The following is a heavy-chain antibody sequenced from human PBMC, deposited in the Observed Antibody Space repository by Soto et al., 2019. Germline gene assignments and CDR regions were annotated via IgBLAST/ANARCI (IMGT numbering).Heavy chain of an antibody. Sequence: PSETLALTCTVSGGSISSYYWSWIRQPPGKGLEWIGYIYYSGSTNYNPSLKSRVTISVDTSKNQFSLKLSSVTAADTAVYYCARVHWGFDYCGQGTLVTVYS. D-gene: IGHD7-27*01. CDR1: GGSISSYY. V-gene: IGHV4-59*01. CDR3: ARVHWGFDY. J-gene: IGHJ4*02. CDR2: IYYSGST.